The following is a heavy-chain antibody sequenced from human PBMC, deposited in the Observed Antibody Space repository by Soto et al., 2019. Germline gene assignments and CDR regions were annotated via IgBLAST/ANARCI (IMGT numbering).Heavy chain of an antibody. J-gene: IGHJ4*02. CDR3: AKDRLAGGNYGFYSDF. D-gene: IGHD1-7*01. CDR1: GFTFSSYG. CDR2: SSATGAGT. Sequence: EVQLLESGGGLVQPGGSLRLSCAASGFTFSSYGMTWDRQAPGKGLEWVSFSSATGAGTYYADSVKGRFTISRDNSENTLYLQMTSLRADDTAIYYCAKDRLAGGNYGFYSDFWGQGALVIVSS. V-gene: IGHV3-23*01.